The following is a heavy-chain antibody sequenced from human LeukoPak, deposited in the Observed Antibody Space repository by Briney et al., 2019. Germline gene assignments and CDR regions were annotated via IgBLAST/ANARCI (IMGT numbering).Heavy chain of an antibody. CDR1: GGSISSYY. Sequence: SETLSLTCTVSGGSISSYYWSWIRQPAGKGREGIGRIYTSGSTNYNPSLKSRVTMSVDTSKNQFSLKLSSVTAADTAVYYCAREATADILTGYYTSPHFDYWGQGTLVTVSS. J-gene: IGHJ4*02. CDR2: IYTSGST. CDR3: AREATADILTGYYTSPHFDY. D-gene: IGHD3-9*01. V-gene: IGHV4-4*07.